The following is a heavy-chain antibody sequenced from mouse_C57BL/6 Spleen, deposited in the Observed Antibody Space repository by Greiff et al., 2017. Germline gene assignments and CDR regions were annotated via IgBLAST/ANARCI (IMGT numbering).Heavy chain of an antibody. CDR1: GYTFTSYW. CDR3: ARGGGDGDYYAMDY. Sequence: QVQLQQPGAELVRPGSSVKLSCKASGYTFTSYWMHWVKQRPIQGLEWIGNIDPSDSETHYNQKFKDKATLTVDTSSSTAYMQLSSLTSEDSAVYYCARGGGDGDYYAMDYWGQGTSVTVSS. J-gene: IGHJ4*01. V-gene: IGHV1-52*01. CDR2: IDPSDSET.